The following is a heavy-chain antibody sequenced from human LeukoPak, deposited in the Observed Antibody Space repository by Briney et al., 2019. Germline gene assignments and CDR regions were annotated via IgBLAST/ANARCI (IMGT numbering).Heavy chain of an antibody. CDR3: ARWAGGLSGSYLMYYFDY. J-gene: IGHJ4*02. D-gene: IGHD1-26*01. Sequence: SETLSLTCTVSGGSISSYYWSWIRQPPGKGLEWIGYIYYSGSTNYNPSLKSRVTISVDTSKNQFSLKLSSVTAADTAVYYCARWAGGLSGSYLMYYFDYWGQGTLVTVSS. V-gene: IGHV4-59*01. CDR2: IYYSGST. CDR1: GGSISSYY.